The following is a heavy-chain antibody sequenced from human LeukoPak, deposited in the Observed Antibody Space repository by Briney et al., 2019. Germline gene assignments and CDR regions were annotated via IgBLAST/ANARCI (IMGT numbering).Heavy chain of an antibody. CDR2: ISGSGGST. D-gene: IGHD2-2*02. CDR3: AKVLGYCSSTSCYTFDY. CDR1: GFTFSSYV. Sequence: PGGSLRLSCAASGFTFSSYVMSWVRQAPGRGLEWVSAISGSGGSTYYADSVKGRFTISRDNSKNTLYLQMNSLRAEDTAVYYCAKVLGYCSSTSCYTFDYWGQGALVTVSS. V-gene: IGHV3-23*01. J-gene: IGHJ4*02.